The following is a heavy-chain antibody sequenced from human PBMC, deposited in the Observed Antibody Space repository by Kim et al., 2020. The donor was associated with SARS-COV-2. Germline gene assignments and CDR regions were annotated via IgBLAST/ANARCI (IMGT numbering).Heavy chain of an antibody. Sequence: YKASPKSRVTMSVDTSKNQFSLKLSSVTAADTAIYYCARRYSSGWFYDYWGQGTLVSVSS. J-gene: IGHJ4*02. V-gene: IGHV4-39*01. CDR3: ARRYSSGWFYDY. D-gene: IGHD6-19*01.